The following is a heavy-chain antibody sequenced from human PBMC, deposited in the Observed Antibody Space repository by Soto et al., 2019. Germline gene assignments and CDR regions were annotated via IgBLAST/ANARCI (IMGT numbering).Heavy chain of an antibody. Sequence: PSETLSLTCTVSGGSISSGDYYWSWIRQPPGKGLEWIGYIYYSGSTYYNPSLKSRVTISVDTSKNQFSLKLSSVTAADTAVYYCARDGYYDFWSGYYRRGGWFDPWGQGTLVTVS. CDR2: IYYSGST. CDR1: GGSISSGDYY. CDR3: ARDGYYDFWSGYYRRGGWFDP. D-gene: IGHD3-3*01. V-gene: IGHV4-30-4*01. J-gene: IGHJ5*02.